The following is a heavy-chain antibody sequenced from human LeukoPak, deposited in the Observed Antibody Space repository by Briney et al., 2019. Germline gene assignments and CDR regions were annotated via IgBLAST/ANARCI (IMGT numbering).Heavy chain of an antibody. Sequence: GGSLRLSCTASGLTVSSNCMSWVRQAPGKGLEWVSFIYSGGNTYYADSVKGRFTISRDNSKNTFHLQMNSLRAEDTAVYYCARYYYYSFDAFDIWGQGTMVTVSS. CDR2: IYSGGNT. V-gene: IGHV3-53*01. CDR3: ARYYYYSFDAFDI. CDR1: GLTVSSNC. D-gene: IGHD5-12*01. J-gene: IGHJ3*02.